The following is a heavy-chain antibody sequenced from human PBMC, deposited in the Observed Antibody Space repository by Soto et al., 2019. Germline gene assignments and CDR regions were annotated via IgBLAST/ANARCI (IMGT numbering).Heavy chain of an antibody. CDR1: GGSISSGDYS. CDR2: IYNSGIT. Sequence: PSETLSLTCTGSGGSISSGDYSWSWVRQSPGKGLEWIGHIYNSGITYYNPSLKSRVAISIDSSKNQFTLQLTSVTVADTAVYFCATSYGNAWYTYWGQGTQVTVSS. D-gene: IGHD6-13*01. J-gene: IGHJ4*02. V-gene: IGHV4-30-4*02. CDR3: ATSYGNAWYTY.